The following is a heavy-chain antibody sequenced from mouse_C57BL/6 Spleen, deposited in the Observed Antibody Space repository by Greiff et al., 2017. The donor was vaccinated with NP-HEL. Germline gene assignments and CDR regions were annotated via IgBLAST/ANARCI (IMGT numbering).Heavy chain of an antibody. Sequence: VQLQQSVAELVRPGASVKLSCTASGFTITNTYMPWVQQRPEQGLEWIGRIDAANGNTTYAPKFQGKATITADTSSNTAYLQISSLRSVNTAIYDGARWAVVARYYAMDYWGQGTSVTVSS. CDR1: GFTITNTY. CDR2: IDAANGNT. D-gene: IGHD1-1*01. CDR3: ARWAVVARYYAMDY. J-gene: IGHJ4*01. V-gene: IGHV14-3*01.